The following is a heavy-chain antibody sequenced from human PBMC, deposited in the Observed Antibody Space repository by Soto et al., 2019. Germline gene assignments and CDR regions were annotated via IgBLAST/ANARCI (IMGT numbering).Heavy chain of an antibody. V-gene: IGHV4-34*01. D-gene: IGHD3-22*01. Sequence: SETLSLTCAVYGGSFSGHSWTWIRQSPGKGLEWIGDINHSGRVNYSPSLKSRVTISLDTSKNQFXXXXXXXXXXDTAMYYCSTRAYDTNGYYRFDPWGQGTLVTVSS. CDR3: STRAYDTNGYYRFDP. CDR2: INHSGRV. J-gene: IGHJ5*01. CDR1: GGSFSGHS.